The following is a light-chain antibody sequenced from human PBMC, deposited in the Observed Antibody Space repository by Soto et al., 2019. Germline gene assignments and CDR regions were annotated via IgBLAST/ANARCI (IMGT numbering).Light chain of an antibody. CDR3: SSYTGGNPSYV. J-gene: IGLJ1*01. Sequence: QSVLTQPPSASGSPGQSVTISCTGTSSDVGGYDYVSWYQQHPGKAPKIMIYEVTIRPSGVSDRFSGSKSGNTASLTVSGLQAGDEADYYCSSYTGGNPSYVFGTGTKVTVL. CDR2: EVT. CDR1: SSDVGGYDY. V-gene: IGLV2-8*01.